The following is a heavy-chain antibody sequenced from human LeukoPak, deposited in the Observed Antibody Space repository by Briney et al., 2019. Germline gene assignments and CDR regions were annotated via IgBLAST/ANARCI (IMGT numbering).Heavy chain of an antibody. CDR1: GGSISSYY. V-gene: IGHV4-59*08. CDR2: IYYSGST. Sequence: SETLSLTCTVSGGSISSYYWSWIRQPPGKGLEWIGYIYYSGSTNYNPSLKSRVTISVDTSKNQFSLKLSSVTAADTAVHYCASSTVTPYYYYGMDVWGQGTTVTVSS. J-gene: IGHJ6*02. CDR3: ASSTVTPYYYYGMDV. D-gene: IGHD4-4*01.